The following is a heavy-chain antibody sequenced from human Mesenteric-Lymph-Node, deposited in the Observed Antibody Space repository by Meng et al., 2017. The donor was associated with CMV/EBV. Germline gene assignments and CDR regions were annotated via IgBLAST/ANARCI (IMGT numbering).Heavy chain of an antibody. CDR3: ARGVLGYQLLENFDL. Sequence: SGFTFSDYYMCWVRQAPGKGLEWVSAISGSGTTTYYADSVKGRFTISRDNSKNTLYLQMNSLRAEDTAVYYCARGVLGYQLLENFDLWGRGTLVTVSS. CDR1: GFTFSDYY. J-gene: IGHJ2*01. CDR2: ISGSGTTT. V-gene: IGHV3-23*01. D-gene: IGHD2-2*01.